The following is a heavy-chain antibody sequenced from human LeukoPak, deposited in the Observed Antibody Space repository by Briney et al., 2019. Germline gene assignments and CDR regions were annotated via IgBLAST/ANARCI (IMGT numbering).Heavy chain of an antibody. Sequence: SETLSLTCTVSGGSISSGGYYWSWIRQHPGKGLEWIGYIYYSGSTYYNPFLKSRVTISVDTSKNQFSLKLSSVTAADTAVYYCARGGIVVVPADAPDAFDIWGQGTMVTVSS. V-gene: IGHV4-31*03. D-gene: IGHD2-2*01. CDR2: IYYSGST. CDR1: GGSISSGGYY. J-gene: IGHJ3*02. CDR3: ARGGIVVVPADAPDAFDI.